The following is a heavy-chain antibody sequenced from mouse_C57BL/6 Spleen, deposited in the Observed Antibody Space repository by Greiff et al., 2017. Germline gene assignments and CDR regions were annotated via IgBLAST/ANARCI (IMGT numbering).Heavy chain of an antibody. CDR3: TRRVTTVVATGNYYAMDY. D-gene: IGHD1-1*01. V-gene: IGHV1-5*01. CDR1: GYTFTSYW. J-gene: IGHJ4*01. Sequence: EVQLQQSGTVLARPGASVKMSCKTSGYTFTSYWMHWVKQRPGQGLEWIGAIYPGNSDTSYNQKFKGKAKLTAVTSASTAYMELSSLTNEDSAVYYCTRRVTTVVATGNYYAMDYWGQGTSVTVSS. CDR2: IYPGNSDT.